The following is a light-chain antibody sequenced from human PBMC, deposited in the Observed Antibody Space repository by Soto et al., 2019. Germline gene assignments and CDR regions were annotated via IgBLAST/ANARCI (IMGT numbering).Light chain of an antibody. CDR1: QNVDTN. CDR3: QQYYNWPPYT. J-gene: IGKJ2*01. CDR2: SAS. Sequence: EVVMTQSPATLSVSPGDRATLSCRASQNVDTNVAWYQQKPGQAPRLLVHSASTRAPGIPTRFTGIGSGTDFTLTISGLQSDDFAVYYCQQYYNWPPYTFGQGTKLQIK. V-gene: IGKV3-15*01.